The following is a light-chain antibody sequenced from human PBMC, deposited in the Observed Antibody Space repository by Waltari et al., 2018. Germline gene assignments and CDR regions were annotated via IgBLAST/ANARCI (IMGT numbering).Light chain of an antibody. V-gene: IGKV3-20*01. CDR1: KSVAST. Sequence: IVLTQPPGTLLCSQGEKPTSPCRASKSVASTLAWYQQNPGQPPRLLIYGASSRATGIPDRFSGSGSGTDFSLTIGRLEPEDFAVYYCQHYVRLPATFGQGTKVEIK. CDR3: QHYVRLPAT. J-gene: IGKJ1*01. CDR2: GAS.